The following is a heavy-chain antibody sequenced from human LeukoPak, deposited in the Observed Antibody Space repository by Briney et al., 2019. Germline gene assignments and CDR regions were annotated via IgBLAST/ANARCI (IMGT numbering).Heavy chain of an antibody. Sequence: GASVNVSCKASGYTFTGFYMHWVRQAPGQGLEWMGWINPNSGGTKSAQEFQGTVTSTRDKSISTTYREQSRQKSDDTAVYYCARGSGSGNYYSNWFDPWGQGTLVTVSS. CDR2: INPNSGGT. CDR3: ARGSGSGNYYSNWFDP. D-gene: IGHD1-26*01. V-gene: IGHV1-2*01. CDR1: GYTFTGFY. J-gene: IGHJ5*02.